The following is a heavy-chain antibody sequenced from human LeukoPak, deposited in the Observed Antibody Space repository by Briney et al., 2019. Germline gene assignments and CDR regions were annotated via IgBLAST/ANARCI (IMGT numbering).Heavy chain of an antibody. J-gene: IGHJ4*02. CDR3: ARDRDVATYYDYVWGTYRYSRGFDY. CDR1: GFTFSSYW. V-gene: IGHV3-74*01. CDR2: INHDGTAT. Sequence: GGSLRLSCAASGFTFSSYWMHWVRQAPGEGLVWVSRINHDGTATAYADSVKGRFTISRDDAKNTLYLQMNSLRTEDTAVYYCARDRDVATYYDYVWGTYRYSRGFDYWGQGTLVTVSS. D-gene: IGHD3-16*02.